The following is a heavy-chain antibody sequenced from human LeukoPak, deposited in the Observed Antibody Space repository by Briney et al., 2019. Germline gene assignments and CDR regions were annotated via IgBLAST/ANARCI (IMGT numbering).Heavy chain of an antibody. J-gene: IGHJ5*02. CDR2: IYPGDSDT. D-gene: IGHD1-26*01. CDR1: GYSFTSYW. Sequence: GESLKISCKGSGYSFTSYWIGGVRQMPGKGLEWMGIIYPGDSDTSYSPSFQGQITISVDKSISTAYLQWSTLKASDTAMYYCARHHRGVGADWFGPWGQGTLVTVSS. V-gene: IGHV5-51*01. CDR3: ARHHRGVGADWFGP.